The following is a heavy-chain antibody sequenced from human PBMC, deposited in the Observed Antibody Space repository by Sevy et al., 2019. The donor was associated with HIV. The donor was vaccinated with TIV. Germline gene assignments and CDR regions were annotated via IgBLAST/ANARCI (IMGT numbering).Heavy chain of an antibody. CDR2: ISSSGSTI. D-gene: IGHD1-20*01. Sequence: GGSLRLSCAASGFTFSDYYMSWIRQAPGKGLEWVSYISSSGSTIYYADSVKGRFTISRDNSKNTLYLQMNSLRAEDTAVYYCARDKVITGTTYYYYGMDVWGQGTTVTVSS. CDR1: GFTFSDYY. V-gene: IGHV3-11*04. CDR3: ARDKVITGTTYYYYGMDV. J-gene: IGHJ6*02.